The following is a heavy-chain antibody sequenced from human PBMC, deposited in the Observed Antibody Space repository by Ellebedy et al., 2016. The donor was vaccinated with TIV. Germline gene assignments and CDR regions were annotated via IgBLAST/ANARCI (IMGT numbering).Heavy chain of an antibody. CDR2: ISGSGGST. Sequence: GGSLRLSXAASGFTFSSYAMSWVRQAPGRRLEWVSAISGSGGSTHYVDSVRGRFTISRDNSKNTLYLQMPSLRAEDTAVYYCAKAPTAIFAHFYYYYYYMDVWGKGTTVTVSS. CDR1: GFTFSSYA. V-gene: IGHV3-23*01. CDR3: AKAPTAIFAHFYYYYYYMDV. D-gene: IGHD2/OR15-2a*01. J-gene: IGHJ6*03.